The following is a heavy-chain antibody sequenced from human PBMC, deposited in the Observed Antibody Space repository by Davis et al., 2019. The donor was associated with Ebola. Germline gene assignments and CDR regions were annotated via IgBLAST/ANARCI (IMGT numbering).Heavy chain of an antibody. V-gene: IGHV2-70*11. CDR3: ARTHYYDSSGYYYDY. J-gene: IGHJ4*02. CDR2: IDWDDDK. CDR1: GGSISSSSYY. D-gene: IGHD3-22*01. Sequence: TLSLTCTVSGGSISSSSYYWSWIRQPPGKALEWLARIDWDDDKYYSTSLKTRLTISKDTSKNQVVLTMTNMDPVDTATYYCARTHYYDSSGYYYDYWGQGTLVTVSS.